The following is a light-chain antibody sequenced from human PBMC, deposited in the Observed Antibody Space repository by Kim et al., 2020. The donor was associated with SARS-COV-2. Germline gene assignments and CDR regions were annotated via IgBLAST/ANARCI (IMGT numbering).Light chain of an antibody. Sequence: SLSTGERPPLSCGANQSFSRGSVAWYQRKPGQDPRLLSYDASTRATGIPDRFSGSGSGTDFTLTISRLEPEDSAVYLCQQYGTLITFSGGTKVDIK. CDR2: DAS. V-gene: IGKV3-20*01. CDR1: QSFSRGS. J-gene: IGKJ4*01. CDR3: QQYGTLIT.